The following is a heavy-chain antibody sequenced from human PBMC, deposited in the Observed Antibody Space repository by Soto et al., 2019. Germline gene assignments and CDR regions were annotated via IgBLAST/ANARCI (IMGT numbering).Heavy chain of an antibody. V-gene: IGHV3-9*01. D-gene: IGHD3-10*01. J-gene: IGHJ4*02. CDR3: AKDRITMVRGEIDY. Sequence: GGSLRLSCAASGFTFSYYAMSWVRQAPGKGLEWVSGISWNSGSIGYADSVKGRFTISRDNAKSSLYLQMNSLRAEDTALYYCAKDRITMVRGEIDYSGQGTLVTVST. CDR1: GFTFSYYA. CDR2: ISWNSGSI.